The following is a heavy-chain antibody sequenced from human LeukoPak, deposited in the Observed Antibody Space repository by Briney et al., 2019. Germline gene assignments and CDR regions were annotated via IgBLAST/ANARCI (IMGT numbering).Heavy chain of an antibody. CDR1: GGSISSYY. CDR2: IYLSGST. CDR3: ARGREGGKTPFDY. V-gene: IGHV4-59*01. D-gene: IGHD1-26*01. Sequence: PSETLSLTCTVSGGSISSYYWSWIRQPPGKGLEWIGHIYLSGSTNYNPSLKSRVTISVDTSKNQVSLKLSSVTAADTAVYYCARGREGGKTPFDYWGQGTLVTVSS. J-gene: IGHJ4*02.